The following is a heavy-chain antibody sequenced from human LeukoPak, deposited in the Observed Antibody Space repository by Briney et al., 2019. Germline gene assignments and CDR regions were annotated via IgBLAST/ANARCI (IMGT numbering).Heavy chain of an antibody. CDR1: GGSISSGGYY. J-gene: IGHJ3*02. D-gene: IGHD3-3*01. V-gene: IGHV4-61*08. CDR2: IYYSGST. CDR3: ARGAYYDFWSGYYTIAFDI. Sequence: SETLSHTCTVSGGSISSGGYYWSWIRQPPGKGLEWIGYIYYSGSTNYNPSLKSRVTISVDTSKNQFSLKLSSVTAADTAVYYCARGAYYDFWSGYYTIAFDIWGQGTMVTVSS.